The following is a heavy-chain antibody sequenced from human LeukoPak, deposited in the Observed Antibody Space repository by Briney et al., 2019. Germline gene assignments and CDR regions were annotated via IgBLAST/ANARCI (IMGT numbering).Heavy chain of an antibody. CDR1: GASVTDYY. J-gene: IGHJ5*02. CDR2: IHHSGNS. V-gene: IGHV4-59*02. D-gene: IGHD7-27*01. CDR3: TRGHWGLQS. Sequence: SETLSLTCTVSGASVTDYYWSWIRQSPGKGLEWISYIHHSGNSDYNPSLRSRVTTSLDTYKNQFSLNLISVTAADTAVFYCTRGHWGLQSWSQGTLVTVSS.